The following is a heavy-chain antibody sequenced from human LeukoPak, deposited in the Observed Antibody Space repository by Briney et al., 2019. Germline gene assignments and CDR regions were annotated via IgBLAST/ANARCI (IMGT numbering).Heavy chain of an antibody. J-gene: IGHJ4*02. V-gene: IGHV3-53*01. CDR3: AREASGTYGADY. CDR2: IYSGGST. CDR1: GFTVRNNY. D-gene: IGHD1-1*01. Sequence: GGSLRLSCAVSGFTVRNNYMSWVRQAPGKGLEWVSVIYSGGSTYYADSVRGRFTISRDNSENTLYLQMNSLRAEDTAVYYCAREASGTYGADYWGQGTLVTVS.